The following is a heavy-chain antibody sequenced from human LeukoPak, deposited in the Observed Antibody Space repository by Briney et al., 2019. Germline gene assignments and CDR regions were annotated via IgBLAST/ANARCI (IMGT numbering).Heavy chain of an antibody. CDR1: GFTFNNFG. V-gene: IGHV3-23*01. CDR2: ISGGGGGGK. J-gene: IGHJ5*02. D-gene: IGHD2-15*01. CDR3: ARLRCSALGCSSNSFDP. Sequence: PGGSLRLSCAASGFTFNNFGTTWVRQAPGKGLEWVSTISGGGGGGKYYADSVKGRFTISSDNSKDTLYLQMNSLRAEDTAVYYCARLRCSALGCSSNSFDPWGQGTLVTVSS.